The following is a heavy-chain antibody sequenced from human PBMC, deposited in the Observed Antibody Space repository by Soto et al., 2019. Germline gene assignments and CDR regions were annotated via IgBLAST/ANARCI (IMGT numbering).Heavy chain of an antibody. CDR1: GLTFSNYS. V-gene: IGHV3-21*01. Sequence: PGGSLRLSCAASGLTFSNYSMNWVRQAPGKGLEWVSFISSSYGYIYYADSVKGRFTISRDNAKNSLYLQMNSLRAEDTAVYYCARDLTGLFRGYYYYYMDAWGKGTTVTVSS. J-gene: IGHJ6*03. CDR2: ISSSYGYI. D-gene: IGHD3-10*01. CDR3: ARDLTGLFRGYYYYYMDA.